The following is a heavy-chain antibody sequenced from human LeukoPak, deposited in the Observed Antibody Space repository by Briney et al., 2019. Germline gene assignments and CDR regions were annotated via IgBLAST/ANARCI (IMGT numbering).Heavy chain of an antibody. Sequence: GGSLRLSCAASGFTISSNYMSWVRQAPGKGLEWVSVIYSGGSTYYADSVKGRFTISRDNAKNSLYLQMNSLRAEDTAVYYCAELGITMIGGVWGKGTTVTISS. J-gene: IGHJ6*04. V-gene: IGHV3-53*01. CDR3: AELGITMIGGV. CDR1: GFTISSNY. CDR2: IYSGGST. D-gene: IGHD3-10*02.